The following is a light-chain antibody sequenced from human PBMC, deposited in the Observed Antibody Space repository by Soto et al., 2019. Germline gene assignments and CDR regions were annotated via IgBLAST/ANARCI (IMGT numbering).Light chain of an antibody. J-gene: IGKJ3*01. CDR2: SAS. V-gene: IGKV3-20*01. CDR3: QQHGSSPFT. Sequence: EIVLTQSPGTLSLSPGERATLSCRASQSVSSSYLAWYQQKPGQAPRLLIYSASSRATGIPDRFSGGGSGTDLTLTISRLEPEDFAVYYCQQHGSSPFTFGPGTKVDIK. CDR1: QSVSSSY.